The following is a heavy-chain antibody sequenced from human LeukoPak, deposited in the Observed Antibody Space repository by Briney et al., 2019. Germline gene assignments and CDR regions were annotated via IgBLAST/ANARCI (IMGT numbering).Heavy chain of an antibody. D-gene: IGHD3-10*01. J-gene: IGHJ3*02. V-gene: IGHV3-74*01. CDR3: STGSGHAFDI. CDR1: GFTFSSYW. Sequence: GGSLRLSCAASGFTFSSYWMHWVRQVPGKGLVWVSRINSDGSSTSYADSVKGRFTISRDSAKNTLYVQMNSLRAEDTAVYYCSTGSGHAFDIWGRGTMVTVS. CDR2: INSDGSST.